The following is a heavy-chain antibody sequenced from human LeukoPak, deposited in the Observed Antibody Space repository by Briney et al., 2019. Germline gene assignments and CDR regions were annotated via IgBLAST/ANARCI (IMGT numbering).Heavy chain of an antibody. CDR2: ISYHGSEK. Sequence: PGGPLRLSCAAAGFTFSSYGMHWVRQAPGKVLEWVAVISYHGSEKYFADSVKGRFTIYRENSRNTLYLQMNSLRPEDTAVYYCAKPGGSYLDYWGQGTLVTVTS. D-gene: IGHD3-16*01. CDR1: GFTFSSYG. CDR3: AKPGGSYLDY. V-gene: IGHV3-30*18. J-gene: IGHJ4*02.